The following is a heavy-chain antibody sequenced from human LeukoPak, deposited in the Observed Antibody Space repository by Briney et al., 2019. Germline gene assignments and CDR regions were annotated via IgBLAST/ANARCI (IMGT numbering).Heavy chain of an antibody. V-gene: IGHV4-34*01. Sequence: PSETLSLTCAVYGGSFSGYYWSWIRQPPGRGLEWIGEINHSGSTNYNPSLKSRVTISVDTSKNQFSLKLSSVTAADTAVYYCARSNSHSDYWGQGTLVTVSS. CDR3: ARSNSHSDY. CDR1: GGSFSGYY. J-gene: IGHJ4*02. D-gene: IGHD4-23*01. CDR2: INHSGST.